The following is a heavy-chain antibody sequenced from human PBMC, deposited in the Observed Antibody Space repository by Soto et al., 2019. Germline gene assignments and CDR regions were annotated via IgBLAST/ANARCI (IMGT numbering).Heavy chain of an antibody. V-gene: IGHV3-53*01. D-gene: IGHD4-17*01. CDR1: GFTVSNNY. J-gene: IGHJ4*02. Sequence: EVQLVESGGGLIQPGGSLRLSCAASGFTVSNNYMTWVRQAPGKGLEWVSFIFSGGTTDYADSVKGRFTISRDNSKNTLYLQMNSLRAEDTAVYYCARDQGPTAYWRQGTLVTVSS. CDR3: ARDQGPTAY. CDR2: IFSGGTT.